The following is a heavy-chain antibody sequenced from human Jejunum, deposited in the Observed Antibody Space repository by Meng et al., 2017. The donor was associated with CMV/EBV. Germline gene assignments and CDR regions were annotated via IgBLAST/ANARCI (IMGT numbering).Heavy chain of an antibody. J-gene: IGHJ4*02. CDR2: IRTTSDGATT. Sequence: LSFSLAWMSWVRQAPGRGLEWVGRIRTTSDGATTDYAAPVKGRFTISRDDSKGTLYLQMNSLKTEDTALYYCTTNSDTSGYSGTFDSWGQGTLVTVSS. D-gene: IGHD3-22*01. V-gene: IGHV3-15*01. CDR3: TTNSDTSGYSGTFDS. CDR1: LSFSLAW.